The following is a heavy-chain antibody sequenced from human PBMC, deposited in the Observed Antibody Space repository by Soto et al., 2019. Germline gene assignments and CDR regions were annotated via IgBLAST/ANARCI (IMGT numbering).Heavy chain of an antibody. D-gene: IGHD3-22*01. Sequence: QITLKASGPTLVKPTQTLTLTCTFSGFSLITSGVGVGWIRQRPGQALEWLALIYWDDDKRYSPSLKSRLTITKDTSKNQVVLTMTNMDPVDTDTYYCAHWGYYYDSWGQGTLVTVSS. V-gene: IGHV2-5*02. J-gene: IGHJ5*01. CDR1: GFSLITSGVG. CDR2: IYWDDDK. CDR3: AHWGYYYDS.